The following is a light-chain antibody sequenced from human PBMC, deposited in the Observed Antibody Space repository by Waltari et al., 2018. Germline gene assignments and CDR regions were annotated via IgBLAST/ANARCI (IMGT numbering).Light chain of an antibody. J-gene: IGKJ2*03. CDR1: QSVLYNFNNKNY. CDR3: QQYLTLPYS. Sequence: EMTQSPDSLPVSLGERATINCKSSQSVLYNFNNKNYLAWFQLKPGQPPKLLIRWASIREPGVPDRFSGSGSGTDFTLTISSLQTEDVAVYYCQQYLTLPYSFGQGTKLEIK. V-gene: IGKV4-1*01. CDR2: WAS.